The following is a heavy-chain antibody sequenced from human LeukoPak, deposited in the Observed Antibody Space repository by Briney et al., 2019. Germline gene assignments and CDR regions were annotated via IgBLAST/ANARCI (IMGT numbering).Heavy chain of an antibody. J-gene: IGHJ4*02. CDR2: ISWDGGST. CDR1: GFTFDDYT. V-gene: IGHV3-43*01. CDR3: AKDISAYYDSSGYYSPFDY. Sequence: GGSLRLSCAASGFTFDDYTMHWVRQAPGKGLEWVSLISWDGGSTYYADSVKGRFTISRDNSKNSLYLQMNSLRTEDTALYYCAKDISAYYDSSGYYSPFDYWGQGTLVTVSS. D-gene: IGHD3-22*01.